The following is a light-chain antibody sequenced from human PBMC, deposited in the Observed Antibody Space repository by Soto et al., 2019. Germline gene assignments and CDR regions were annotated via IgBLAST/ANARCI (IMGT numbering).Light chain of an antibody. CDR2: GAS. J-gene: IGKJ3*01. Sequence: IVMTQSPVTLSVSPGEGATLSCRASQSISNKLAWYQQKPSQGPRLLIYGASTRIPAIPARFSGSGSGTEFTLTISSLQSEDFAVYYCQQYNNWPITFGPGTTVDIK. CDR1: QSISNK. CDR3: QQYNNWPIT. V-gene: IGKV3-15*01.